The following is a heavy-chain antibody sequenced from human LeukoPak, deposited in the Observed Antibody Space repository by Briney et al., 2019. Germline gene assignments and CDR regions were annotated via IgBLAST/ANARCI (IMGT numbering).Heavy chain of an antibody. Sequence: GGSLRLSCAASGFTFSSYSMNWVRQAPGKGLEWVSSISSSSSYIYYADSVKGRFTISRDNAKNSLYLQMNSLRAEDTAVYYCARSREQQLGPASFDIWGQGTMVTVSS. CDR1: GFTFSSYS. CDR2: ISSSSSYI. V-gene: IGHV3-21*01. CDR3: ARSREQQLGPASFDI. D-gene: IGHD6-13*01. J-gene: IGHJ3*02.